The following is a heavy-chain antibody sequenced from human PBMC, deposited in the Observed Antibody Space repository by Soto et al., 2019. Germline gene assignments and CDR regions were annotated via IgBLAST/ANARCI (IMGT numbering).Heavy chain of an antibody. V-gene: IGHV3-23*01. J-gene: IGHJ4*02. CDR1: GFSFRTYA. Sequence: PAGSLRLSCAASGFSFRTYALGWVRQAPGKGLEWVSVMSNTGGNRYYADSVKGRFTISRDNSKNTLFLQMSSLRAEDTAVYYCAKDAARTSGWYYFDYWGQGSLVTVSS. D-gene: IGHD6-19*01. CDR3: AKDAARTSGWYYFDY. CDR2: MSNTGGNR.